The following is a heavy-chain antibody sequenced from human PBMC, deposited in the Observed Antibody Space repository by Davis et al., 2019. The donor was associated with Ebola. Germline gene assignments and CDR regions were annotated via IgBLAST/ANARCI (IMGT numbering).Heavy chain of an antibody. D-gene: IGHD2-15*01. J-gene: IGHJ5*02. CDR1: GFTFSGSA. CDR3: ARGGSFDP. Sequence: GESLKISCAASGFTFSGSAMHWVRQAPGKGLEWVSYISSSGSTIYYADSVKGRFTISRDNAKNSLYLQMDSLRAEDTAVYTCARGGSFDPWGQGTLVIVSS. V-gene: IGHV3-48*03. CDR2: ISSSGSTI.